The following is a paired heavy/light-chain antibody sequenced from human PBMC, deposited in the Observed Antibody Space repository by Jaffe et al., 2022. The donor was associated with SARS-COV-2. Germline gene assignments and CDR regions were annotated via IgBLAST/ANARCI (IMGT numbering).Light chain of an antibody. CDR3: QQSYNAPIT. CDR1: QSISNY. V-gene: IGKV1-39*01. CDR2: AAS. Sequence: DIQMTQSPSSLSASVGDRVTMTCRASQSISNYLNWYQQKSGKAPKLLIYAASSLQSGVPSRFSGSGSGTDFTLTISSLQPEDFATYYCQQSYNAPITFGQGTRLEIK. J-gene: IGKJ5*01.
Heavy chain of an antibody. V-gene: IGHV3-43*01. Sequence: EVHLVESGGVVVQPGGSLRLSCAASGFSFDDYTMQWVRQVPGKGLEWVSLVSWDGRTTYYADSVKGRFTISRDNSMHSLFLQMNSLRTEDTALYYCAKDLRRGSDSSGYFYGIDYWGQGTLVTVST. CDR1: GFSFDDYT. J-gene: IGHJ4*02. D-gene: IGHD3-22*01. CDR2: VSWDGRTT. CDR3: AKDLRRGSDSSGYFYGIDY.